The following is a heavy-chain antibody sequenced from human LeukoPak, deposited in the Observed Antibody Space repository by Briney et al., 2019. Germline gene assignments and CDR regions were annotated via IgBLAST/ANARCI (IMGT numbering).Heavy chain of an antibody. Sequence: SETLSLTCTVSGGSISSYYWSWIRQPPGKGLEWIGYIYYSGSTNYNPSLKSRVTISVDTSKNQFSLKLSSVTAADTAVYYCARDSLAPMVRGVINPWGQGTLVTVSS. V-gene: IGHV4-59*12. D-gene: IGHD3-10*01. CDR2: IYYSGST. CDR1: GGSISSYY. CDR3: ARDSLAPMVRGVINP. J-gene: IGHJ5*02.